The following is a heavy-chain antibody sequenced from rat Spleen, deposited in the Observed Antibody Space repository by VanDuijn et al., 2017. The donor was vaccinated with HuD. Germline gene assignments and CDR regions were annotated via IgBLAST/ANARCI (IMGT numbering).Heavy chain of an antibody. CDR3: TRVGGDYYFDY. D-gene: IGHD4-3*01. J-gene: IGHJ2*01. V-gene: IGHV2S63*01. Sequence: VQLKESGPGLVQPSETLSLTCTVSGFSLTIYSVHWVRQPPGKGLEWMGVMWSGGSTAYNSALKTRLSISRDTSKSQVFLKMNSLQTEDTANYYCTRVGGDYYFDYWGQGVMVTFSS. CDR1: GFSLTIYS. CDR2: MWSGGST.